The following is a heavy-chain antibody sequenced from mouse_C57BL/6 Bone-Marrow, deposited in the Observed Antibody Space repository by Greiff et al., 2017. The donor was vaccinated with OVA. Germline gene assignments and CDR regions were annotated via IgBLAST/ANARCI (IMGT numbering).Heavy chain of an antibody. CDR2: IHPNSGST. CDR1: GYTFTSYW. V-gene: IGHV1-64*01. J-gene: IGHJ2*01. Sequence: QVQLQQPGAELVKPGASVKLSCKASGYTFTSYWMHWVKQRPGQGLEWIGMIHPNSGSTNYNEKFKSKATLTVDKSSSTAYMQLSSLASEDSAVYYCARPIYYDYGDYWGQGTTLTVSS. D-gene: IGHD2-4*01. CDR3: ARPIYYDYGDY.